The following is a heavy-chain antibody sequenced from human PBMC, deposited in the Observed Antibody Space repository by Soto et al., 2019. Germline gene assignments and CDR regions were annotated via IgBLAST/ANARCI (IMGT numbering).Heavy chain of an antibody. CDR1: GFTFGDYS. CDR2: ISGTGGST. V-gene: IGHV3-23*01. CDR3: TTDITVASPNGGR. J-gene: IGHJ4*02. D-gene: IGHD6-19*01. Sequence: VQLLESGGDLVQPGGSQTLSCAASGFTFGDYSMSWVRQAPGKGLEWVSGISGTGGSTYYADSVKGRFTISRHNSKNTLYLQMDSLRAEDTAVYYCTTDITVASPNGGRWGQGTLVTVSS.